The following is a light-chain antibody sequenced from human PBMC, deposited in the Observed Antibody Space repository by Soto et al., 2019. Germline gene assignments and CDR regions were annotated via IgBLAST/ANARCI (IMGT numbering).Light chain of an antibody. CDR2: EVS. CDR3: TSYAGTYSFFYV. CDR1: SSDVGAYNY. Sequence: QSALTQPPSASGPPGQSVTISCTGTSSDVGAYNYVSWYQQLPGKAPKLIIYEVSKRPSGVPDRFSGSKSGNTASLTVSGLQAEDEADYYCTSYAGTYSFFYVFGTGTKVTV. V-gene: IGLV2-8*01. J-gene: IGLJ1*01.